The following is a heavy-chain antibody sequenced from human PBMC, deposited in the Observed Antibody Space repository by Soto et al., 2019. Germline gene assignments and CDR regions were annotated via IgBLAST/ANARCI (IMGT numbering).Heavy chain of an antibody. Sequence: TSETLSLTCAVSGYSISSGYYWGWIRQPPGKGLEWIGSIYHSGSTYYNPSLKSRVTISVDTSKNQFSLKLSSATAADTAVYYCARARGAGGTMIEGGAFDIWGQGTMVTVSS. CDR3: ARARGAGGTMIEGGAFDI. D-gene: IGHD3-22*01. CDR2: IYHSGST. CDR1: GYSISSGYY. V-gene: IGHV4-38-2*01. J-gene: IGHJ3*02.